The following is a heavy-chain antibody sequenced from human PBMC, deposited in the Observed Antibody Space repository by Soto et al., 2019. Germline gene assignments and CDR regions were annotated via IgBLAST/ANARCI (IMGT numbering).Heavy chain of an antibody. CDR3: ARDPPLYSSGWYSKFDY. CDR2: ISSSSSTI. CDR1: GGTFISYS. D-gene: IGHD6-19*01. V-gene: IGHV3-48*01. J-gene: IGHJ4*02. Sequence: GFLRLSCAASGGTFISYSMNWVRQDPGKGLEWVSYISSSSSTIYYADSVKGRFTISRDNAKNSLYLQMNSLRAEDTAVYYCARDPPLYSSGWYSKFDYWGQGTLVTVSS.